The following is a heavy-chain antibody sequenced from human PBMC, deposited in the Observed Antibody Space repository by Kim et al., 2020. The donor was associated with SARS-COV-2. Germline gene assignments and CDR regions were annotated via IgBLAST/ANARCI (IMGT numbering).Heavy chain of an antibody. CDR1: GFTFSSYG. V-gene: IGHV3-33*06. J-gene: IGHJ4*02. CDR3: AKDPSMVRGAPTYYFDY. Sequence: GGSLRLSCAASGFTFSSYGMHWVRQAPGKGLEWVAVIWYDGSNKYYADSVKGRFTISRDNSKNTLYLQMNSLRAEDTAVYYCAKDPSMVRGAPTYYFDYWGQGILVTVSS. CDR2: IWYDGSNK. D-gene: IGHD3-10*01.